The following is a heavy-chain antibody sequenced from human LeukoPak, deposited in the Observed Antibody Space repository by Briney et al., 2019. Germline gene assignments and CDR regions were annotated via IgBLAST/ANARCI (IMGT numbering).Heavy chain of an antibody. J-gene: IGHJ3*02. CDR3: ARQSKSGNRRRAFDI. D-gene: IGHD5-12*01. CDR2: ISDCGSTI. Sequence: GESLRLSCAASEFTFRGYEMNWVRQPPGKGLEWVSYISDCGSTIYYADSVKGRFTISRDNAKNSLYLQMNSVRAEDTALYCCARQSKSGNRRRAFDIWGQGTMVTVSS. V-gene: IGHV3-48*03. CDR1: EFTFRGYE.